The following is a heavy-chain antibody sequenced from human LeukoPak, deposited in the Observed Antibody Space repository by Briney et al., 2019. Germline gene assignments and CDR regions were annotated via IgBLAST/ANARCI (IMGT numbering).Heavy chain of an antibody. CDR2: ISGSGGST. CDR1: GFRFGDHA. J-gene: IGHJ6*03. V-gene: IGHV3-23*01. CDR3: ARLYSGYANYYYYYMDV. D-gene: IGHD5-12*01. Sequence: PGGSLRLSCTSSGFRFGDHAMSWVRQAPGKGLEWVSAISGSGGSTYYADSVKGRFTISRDNSKNTLYLQMNSLRAEDTAVYYCARLYSGYANYYYYYMDVWGKGTTVTISS.